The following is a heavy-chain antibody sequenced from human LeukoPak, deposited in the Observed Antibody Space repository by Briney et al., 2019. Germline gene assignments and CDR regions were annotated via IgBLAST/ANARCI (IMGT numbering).Heavy chain of an antibody. J-gene: IGHJ4*02. CDR1: HYSISSNYY. CDR2: IYHSGST. V-gene: IGHV4-38-2*02. D-gene: IGHD5-12*01. Sequence: SETLSLTCTVSHYSISSNYYWGWIRQPPGKGLEWIGSIYHSGSTNYNPSLKSRVTISVDTSKNQFSLKLSSVTAADTAVYYCASSRVGQQVVATTQGYFDYWGQGTLVTVSS. CDR3: ASSRVGQQVVATTQGYFDY.